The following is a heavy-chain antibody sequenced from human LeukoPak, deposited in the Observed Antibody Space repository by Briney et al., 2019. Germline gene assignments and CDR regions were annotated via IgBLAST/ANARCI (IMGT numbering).Heavy chain of an antibody. D-gene: IGHD1-26*01. J-gene: IGHJ4*02. CDR2: ISSSSRYI. CDR3: VRDGSGSYYDYFDY. CDR1: GFTFSTYN. Sequence: GGSLRLSCAASGFTFSTYNMNWVRQAPGKGLEWISSISSSSRYILYADSVKGRFTISRDNAKDSLDLQMDSLRAEDTAVYYCVRDGSGSYYDYFDYWGQGTLVTVSS. V-gene: IGHV3-21*01.